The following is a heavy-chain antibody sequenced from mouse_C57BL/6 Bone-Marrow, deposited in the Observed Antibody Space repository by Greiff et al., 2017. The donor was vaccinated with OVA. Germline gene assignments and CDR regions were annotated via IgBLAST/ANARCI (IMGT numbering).Heavy chain of an antibody. Sequence: QVQLQQSGAELVRPGPSVKVSCKASGYAFTNYLIEWVKQRPGQGLEWIGVINPGSGGTNYNEKFKGKATLTADKSSSTAYMQLSSLTSEDSAVYFCARGIYYYGSSYDWYFDVWGTGTTVTVSS. CDR2: INPGSGGT. D-gene: IGHD1-1*01. CDR1: GYAFTNYL. J-gene: IGHJ1*03. V-gene: IGHV1-54*01. CDR3: ARGIYYYGSSYDWYFDV.